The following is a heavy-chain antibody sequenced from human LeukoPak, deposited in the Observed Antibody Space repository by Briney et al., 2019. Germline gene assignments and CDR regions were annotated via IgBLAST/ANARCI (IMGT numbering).Heavy chain of an antibody. CDR1: GFTFSSYA. CDR2: ISGSGSGT. V-gene: IGHV3-23*01. Sequence: GGSLRLSCAASGFTFSSYAMSWVRQAPGKGLEWVSAISGSGSGTYFADSVKGRFSISRDNSKNTLYLQMNSLRAEDTAVYYCAKDRERYYDSSGYYSYWGQGTLVTLSS. D-gene: IGHD3-22*01. J-gene: IGHJ4*02. CDR3: AKDRERYYDSSGYYSY.